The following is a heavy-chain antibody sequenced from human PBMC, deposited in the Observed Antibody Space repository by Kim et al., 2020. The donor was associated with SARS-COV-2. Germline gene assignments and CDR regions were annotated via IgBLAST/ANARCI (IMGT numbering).Heavy chain of an antibody. CDR1: GGTFSSYA. CDR3: AREGDNCSGGSCYAFDI. J-gene: IGHJ3*02. V-gene: IGHV1-69*04. Sequence: SVKVSFKASGGTFSSYAISWVRQAPGQGLEWMGRIIPILGIANYAQKFQGRVTITADKSTRPAYMELSSLRSEDTAVYYCAREGDNCSGGSCYAFDIWGQGTMVTVSS. CDR2: IIPILGIA. D-gene: IGHD2-15*01.